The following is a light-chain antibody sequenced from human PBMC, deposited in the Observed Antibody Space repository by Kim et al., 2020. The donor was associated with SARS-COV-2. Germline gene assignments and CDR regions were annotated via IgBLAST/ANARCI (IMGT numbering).Light chain of an antibody. CDR2: VNSDGSH. V-gene: IGLV4-69*01. Sequence: ASVTLTCTLSSAYSTYAIAWHQQQPQKGPRFLMKVNSDGSHTKGDGIPDRFSGSSSGAERYLTISSLQSEDGADYYCQTWATGIHVFGSGTKVTVL. CDR3: QTWATGIHV. J-gene: IGLJ1*01. CDR1: SAYSTYA.